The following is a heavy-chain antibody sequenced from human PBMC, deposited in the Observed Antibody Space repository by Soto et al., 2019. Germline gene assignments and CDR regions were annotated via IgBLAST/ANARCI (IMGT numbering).Heavy chain of an antibody. J-gene: IGHJ6*02. V-gene: IGHV5-51*01. CDR2: IYPGESNT. CDR3: ATASTNYYYYYGMDA. CDR1: GDSFTSYR. Sequence: PGESLKISCKGSGDSFTSYRIGWVRQMPGKGLEWMGIIYPGESNTRYSPSFQGQVTISADKSIGTAYLQWSSLKASDTAMYYCATASTNYYYYYGMDAWGQGTTVTVSS.